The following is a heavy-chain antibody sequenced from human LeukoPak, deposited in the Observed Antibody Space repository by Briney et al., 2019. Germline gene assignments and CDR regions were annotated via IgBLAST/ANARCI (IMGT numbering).Heavy chain of an antibody. D-gene: IGHD3-22*01. CDR3: ASSGYYYNYFDY. V-gene: IGHV1-69*13. CDR2: IIPIFGTA. J-gene: IGHJ4*02. CDR1: GGTFSSYA. Sequence: ASVKVSCKASGGTFSSYAISWVRQAPGQGLEWMGGIIPIFGTANYAQKFQGRVTITADESTSTAYMELSSLRSEDTAVYYCASSGYYYNYFDYWGQGTLVTVSS.